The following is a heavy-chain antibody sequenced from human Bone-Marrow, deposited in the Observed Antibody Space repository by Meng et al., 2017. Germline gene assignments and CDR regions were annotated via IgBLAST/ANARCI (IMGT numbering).Heavy chain of an antibody. V-gene: IGHV1-69*06. J-gene: IGHJ6*02. CDR2: IIPIFGTA. CDR1: GYTFTSYA. D-gene: IGHD3-22*01. Sequence: SVKVSCKASGYTFTSYAISWVRQAPGQGLEWMGGIIPIFGTANYAQKFQGRVTITADKSTSTAYMELSSLRSEDTAVYYCARKSYYYDSSGYYYGMDVWGQGTTVTVSS. CDR3: ARKSYYYDSSGYYYGMDV.